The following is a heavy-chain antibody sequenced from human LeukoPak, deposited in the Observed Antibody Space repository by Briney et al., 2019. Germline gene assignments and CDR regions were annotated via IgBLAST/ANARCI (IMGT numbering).Heavy chain of an antibody. CDR1: GFTFSSYG. CDR2: IRYDGSNK. D-gene: IGHD6-19*01. Sequence: AGGSLRLSCAASGFTFSSYGMHWVRQAPGKGLEWVAFIRYDGSNKYYADSVKGRFTISRDNSKNTLYLQMNSLRAEDTAVYYCAKAQPGSIAVADASDDWGQGSLVTVSS. V-gene: IGHV3-30*02. CDR3: AKAQPGSIAVADASDD. J-gene: IGHJ4*02.